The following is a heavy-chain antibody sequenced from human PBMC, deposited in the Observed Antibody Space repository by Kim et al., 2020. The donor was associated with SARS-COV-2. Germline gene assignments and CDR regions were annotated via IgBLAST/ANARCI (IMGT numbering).Heavy chain of an antibody. V-gene: IGHV1-69*13. Sequence: SVKVSCKASGGTFSSYAISWVRQAPRQGLEWMGVIIPIFGTANYAQKFQGRVTITADESTSTAYMELSSLRSEDTAVYYCAHLDYYYGMDVWGQGSTVTVSS. J-gene: IGHJ6*02. CDR2: IIPIFGTA. CDR3: AHLDYYYGMDV. CDR1: GGTFSSYA.